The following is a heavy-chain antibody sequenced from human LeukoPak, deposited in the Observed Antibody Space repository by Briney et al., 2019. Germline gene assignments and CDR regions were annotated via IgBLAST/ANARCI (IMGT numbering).Heavy chain of an antibody. CDR1: GFTFSSYW. D-gene: IGHD4-17*01. Sequence: GGSLRLSCAASGFTFSSYWMSWVRQAPGKGLEWVANIKQDGSEKYYVDSVKGRLTISRDNAKNSLYLQMNGLRPEDTAVYYCARDPATTVTTYAYWGQGTLVTVSS. J-gene: IGHJ4*02. CDR3: ARDPATTVTTYAY. V-gene: IGHV3-7*01. CDR2: IKQDGSEK.